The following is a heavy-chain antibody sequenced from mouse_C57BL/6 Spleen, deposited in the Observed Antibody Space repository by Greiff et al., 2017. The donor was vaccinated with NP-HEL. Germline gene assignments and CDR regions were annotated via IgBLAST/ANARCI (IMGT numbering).Heavy chain of an antibody. CDR1: GYTFTSYW. CDR2: IHPNSGST. J-gene: IGHJ3*01. D-gene: IGHD2-4*01. CDR3: ARWGDYAWFAY. V-gene: IGHV1-64*01. Sequence: VQLQQSGAELVKPGASVKLSCKASGYTFTSYWMHWVKQRPGQGLEWIGMIHPNSGSTNYNEKFKSKATLTVDKSSSTAYMQLSSLTSEDSAVYYCARWGDYAWFAYWGQGTLVTVSA.